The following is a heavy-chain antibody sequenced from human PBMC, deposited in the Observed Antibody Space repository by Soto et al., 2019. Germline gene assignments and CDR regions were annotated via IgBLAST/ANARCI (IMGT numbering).Heavy chain of an antibody. Sequence: GXSVKVSCKASGYTFTGYYMHWVRQAPVQGLEWMGWINPNSGGTNYAQKFQGWVTMTRDTSISTAYMELSRLRSDDTAVYYCARDHARTVTTAGALMDVWGQGTTVTVSS. CDR2: INPNSGGT. J-gene: IGHJ6*02. D-gene: IGHD4-17*01. CDR3: ARDHARTVTTAGALMDV. CDR1: GYTFTGYY. V-gene: IGHV1-2*04.